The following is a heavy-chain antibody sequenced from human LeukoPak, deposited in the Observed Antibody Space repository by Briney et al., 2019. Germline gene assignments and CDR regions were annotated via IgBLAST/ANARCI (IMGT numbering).Heavy chain of an antibody. D-gene: IGHD2-2*01. V-gene: IGHV4-4*07. CDR3: ASARTTAFMDV. Sequence: SETPSLTCTVSGVSISSYYWSWIRQPAGKGREWTGRIYTSGSTNYNPSLKSRVTMSVDTSKNQFSLKLSSVTAADTAVYYCASARTTAFMDVWGKGTTVTVSS. J-gene: IGHJ6*04. CDR2: IYTSGST. CDR1: GVSISSYY.